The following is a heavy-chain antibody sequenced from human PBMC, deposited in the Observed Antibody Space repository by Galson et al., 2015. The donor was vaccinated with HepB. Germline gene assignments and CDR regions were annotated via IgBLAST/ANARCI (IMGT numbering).Heavy chain of an antibody. CDR1: GFTFSSYG. J-gene: IGHJ3*02. CDR3: ARGDLLRLGAFDI. Sequence: SLRLSCAASGFTFSSYGMHWVRQAPGKGLEWVAVIWYDGSNKYYADSVKGRFTISRDNSKNTLYLQMNSLRAEDTAVYYCARGDLLRLGAFDILGQVTMVTVSS. CDR2: IWYDGSNK. D-gene: IGHD6-19*01. V-gene: IGHV3-33*01.